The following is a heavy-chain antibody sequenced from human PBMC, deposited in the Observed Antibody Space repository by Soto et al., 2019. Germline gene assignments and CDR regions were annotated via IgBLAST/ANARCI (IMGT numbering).Heavy chain of an antibody. CDR3: AKDLGHMVRGVITGVHWFDP. CDR2: ISGSGGST. V-gene: IGHV3-23*01. CDR1: GFTFSSYA. D-gene: IGHD3-10*01. J-gene: IGHJ5*02. Sequence: EVQLLESGGGLVQPGGSLRLSCAASGFTFSSYAMSWVRQAPGKGLEWVSAISGSGGSTYYADSVKGRFTISRDNSKNTLYLQMSSLRAEDTAVYYCAKDLGHMVRGVITGVHWFDPWGQGT.